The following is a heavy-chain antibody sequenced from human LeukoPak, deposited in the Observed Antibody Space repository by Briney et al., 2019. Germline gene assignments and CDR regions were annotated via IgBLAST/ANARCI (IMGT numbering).Heavy chain of an antibody. CDR3: ARVGGYSYGVGYYGMDV. D-gene: IGHD5-18*01. J-gene: IGHJ6*02. V-gene: IGHV1-8*01. CDR1: GYTFTSYD. Sequence: ASVKVSCKASGYTFTSYDINWVRQATGQGLEWMGWMNPNSGNTGYAQKFQGRVTMTRNTSISTAYMELSSLRSEDTAVYYCARVGGYSYGVGYYGMDVWGQGTLVTVSS. CDR2: MNPNSGNT.